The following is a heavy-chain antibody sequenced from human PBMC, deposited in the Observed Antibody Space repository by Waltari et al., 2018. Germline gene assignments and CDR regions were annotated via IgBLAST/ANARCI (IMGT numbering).Heavy chain of an antibody. CDR3: VTNPARSSRPLHFDF. Sequence: QVQLQESGPGLVKPSETLSVTCNVSGDSFSSRSHYWGWVRQPPGKGLEWIASIYSGIMYDNPSLKSRVNISVGASKSQVSLLMRAVTAADTAVYYCVTNPARSSRPLHFDFWGQGTLVTVSS. CDR1: GDSFSSRSHY. CDR2: IYSGIM. V-gene: IGHV4-39*07. J-gene: IGHJ4*02. D-gene: IGHD6-6*01.